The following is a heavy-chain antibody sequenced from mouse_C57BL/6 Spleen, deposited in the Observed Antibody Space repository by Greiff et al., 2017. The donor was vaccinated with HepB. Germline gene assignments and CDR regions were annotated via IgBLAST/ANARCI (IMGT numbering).Heavy chain of an antibody. J-gene: IGHJ3*01. Sequence: VQLQQPGTELVKPGASVKLSCKASGYTFTSYWMHWVKQRPGQGLEWIGRIDPEDGDTEYAPKFQGKATMTADTSSNTAYLQLSSLTSEDTAVYYCTTWWDVRFAYWGQGTLVTVSA. D-gene: IGHD1-1*02. CDR3: TTWWDVRFAY. CDR1: GYTFTSYW. V-gene: IGHV14-1*01. CDR2: IDPEDGDT.